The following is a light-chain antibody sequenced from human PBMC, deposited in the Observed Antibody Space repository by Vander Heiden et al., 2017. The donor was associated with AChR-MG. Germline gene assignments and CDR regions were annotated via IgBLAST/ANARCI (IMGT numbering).Light chain of an antibody. CDR2: QEN. CDR3: QAWDSRSVV. Sequence: SYELTQTPSVSVSPGPTASITCSGDKVEGKYVCWYQQKPGQSPVLVIHQENKRPSGSPERFSGSNSGNTATLTISGTQTMDEADYYCQAWDSRSVVFGGGTKLTVL. V-gene: IGLV3-1*01. CDR1: KVEGKY. J-gene: IGLJ2*01.